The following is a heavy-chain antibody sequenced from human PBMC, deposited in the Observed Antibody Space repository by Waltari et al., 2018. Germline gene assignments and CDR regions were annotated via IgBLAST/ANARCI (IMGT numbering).Heavy chain of an antibody. Sequence: QVRLVQSGAEVKKPGSSVKVSCKASGGAFSSYAISWVRQDAGQGLEWMGGIIPIIGTANYAQKYQGRVTITTDESTSTAYMELSRLRSEDTAVYYCVRARAGRVVIHQRDAFDIWGQGTMVTVSS. CDR3: VRARAGRVVIHQRDAFDI. CDR2: IIPIIGTA. J-gene: IGHJ3*02. D-gene: IGHD3-3*01. V-gene: IGHV1-69*05. CDR1: GGAFSSYA.